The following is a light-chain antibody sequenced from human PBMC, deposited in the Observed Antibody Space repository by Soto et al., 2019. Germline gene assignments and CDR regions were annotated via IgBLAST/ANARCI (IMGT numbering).Light chain of an antibody. Sequence: DIVVTQSPESLAVSLGERATIKCKSSQSLLYSSDTKDYLAWYQQKPGQPPQLLIYWASTREIAVPDRFSGSGSRTDFTLTISSLQAEDVAVYYCQQYYSTRPLTFGGGTKVEIE. CDR1: QSLLYSSDTKDY. V-gene: IGKV4-1*01. CDR2: WAS. CDR3: QQYYSTRPLT. J-gene: IGKJ4*01.